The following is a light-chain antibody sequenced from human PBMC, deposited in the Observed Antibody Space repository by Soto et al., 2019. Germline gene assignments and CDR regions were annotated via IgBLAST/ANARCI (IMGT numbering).Light chain of an antibody. CDR3: TSYTSSGTLV. Sequence: QSALTQPASVSGPPGQSLTISCTGTNSDVGGYNYVSWYQQHAGKAPQLMIYDVNYRPSGASDRFSGSKSGNTASLTISGLQAEDEADYYCTSYTSSGTLVFGTGTKLTVL. V-gene: IGLV2-14*03. CDR1: NSDVGGYNY. J-gene: IGLJ1*01. CDR2: DVN.